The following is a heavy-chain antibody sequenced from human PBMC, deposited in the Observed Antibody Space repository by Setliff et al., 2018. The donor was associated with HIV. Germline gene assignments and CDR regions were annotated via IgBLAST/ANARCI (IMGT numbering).Heavy chain of an antibody. J-gene: IGHJ4*02. D-gene: IGHD3-10*01. CDR1: GGSISSYY. CDR2: ISYSGGT. V-gene: IGHV4-59*08. Sequence: SETLSLTCIVSGGSISSYYWSWIRQPPGKGLEWIGYISYSGGTKYNPSLKSRVIISVDTSKNQFSLKLSSVTAADTAVYYCARGVRGVIIDWYYFDYWGQGTLVTVSS. CDR3: ARGVRGVIIDWYYFDY.